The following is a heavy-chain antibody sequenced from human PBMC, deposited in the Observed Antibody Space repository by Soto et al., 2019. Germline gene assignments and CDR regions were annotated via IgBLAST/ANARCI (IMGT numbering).Heavy chain of an antibody. Sequence: QVQLQESGPRLVKPSQTLSLTCTVSDASMSSGHYYWSWIRQPPGKGLEWLGYISYSGSTYYKPSLNSRLTMSLDTSKRQFFLELTSVTAADTAVYYCAREGTEGLGRFKAFDYWGRGILVTVSS. CDR2: ISYSGST. V-gene: IGHV4-30-4*01. J-gene: IGHJ4*02. CDR3: AREGTEGLGRFKAFDY. D-gene: IGHD3-10*01. CDR1: DASMSSGHYY.